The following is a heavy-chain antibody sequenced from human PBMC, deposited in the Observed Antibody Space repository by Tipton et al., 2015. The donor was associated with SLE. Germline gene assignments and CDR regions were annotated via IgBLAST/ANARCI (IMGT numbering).Heavy chain of an antibody. D-gene: IGHD2-8*01. Sequence: QLVQSGAEVKKPGASVKVSCKSSGYTFTAYYMHWVRQATGQGLEWMGIINPGGGGTNYAQKFQGRVTMAMDTSTTTVYMELNSLRSDDTAVYYCAREAPNTCYFDSWGQGTLVTVSS. V-gene: IGHV1-46*01. CDR1: GYTFTAYY. CDR2: INPGGGGT. J-gene: IGHJ4*02. CDR3: AREAPNTCYFDS.